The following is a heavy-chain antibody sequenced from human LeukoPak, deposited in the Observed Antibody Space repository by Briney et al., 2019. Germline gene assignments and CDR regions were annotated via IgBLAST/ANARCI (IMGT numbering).Heavy chain of an antibody. V-gene: IGHV3-64*01. CDR2: VSSDGGST. CDR3: ARAGFLLSSFIDF. D-gene: IGHD2/OR15-2a*01. Sequence: HPGGSLRLSCAASGFTFSSYVTHWVRQAPGKGLEYVSAVSSDGGSTYYANSVKGRFTISRDNSKNTLYLQVGSLRAEDMAVYYCARAGFLLSSFIDFWGQGTLVTVSS. J-gene: IGHJ4*02. CDR1: GFTFSSYV.